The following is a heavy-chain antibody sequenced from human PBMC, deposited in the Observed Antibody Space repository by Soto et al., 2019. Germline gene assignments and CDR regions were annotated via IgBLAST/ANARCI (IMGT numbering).Heavy chain of an antibody. CDR3: AAVDYYYDSSGYYPYYYGMDV. D-gene: IGHD3-22*01. J-gene: IGHJ6*02. CDR1: GFTFTSSA. CDR2: IVVGSGNT. V-gene: IGHV1-58*01. Sequence: ASVKVSCKASGFTFTSSAVQWVRQARGQRLEWIGWIVVGSGNTNYAQKFQERVTITRDMSTSTAYMELSSLRSEDTAVYYCAAVDYYYDSSGYYPYYYGMDVWGQGTTVTVSS.